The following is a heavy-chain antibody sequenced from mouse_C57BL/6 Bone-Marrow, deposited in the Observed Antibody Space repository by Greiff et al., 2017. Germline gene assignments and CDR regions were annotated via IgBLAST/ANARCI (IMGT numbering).Heavy chain of an antibody. V-gene: IGHV5-9*01. J-gene: IGHJ1*03. CDR3: SRRVTTVLATKYFDV. CDR1: GFTFSSYT. D-gene: IGHD1-1*01. Sequence: EVQVVESGGGLVKPGGSLKLSCAASGFTFSSYTMSWVRQTPEKRLQWVAAISGGGGNTYYPDSVKGRFTLSSDNDKNILYLQMSSMRSEDTALYYCSRRVTTVLATKYFDVWGTGTTVTVSS. CDR2: ISGGGGNT.